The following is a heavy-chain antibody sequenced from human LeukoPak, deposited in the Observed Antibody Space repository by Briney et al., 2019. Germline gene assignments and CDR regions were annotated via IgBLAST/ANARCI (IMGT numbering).Heavy chain of an antibody. CDR1: GFAFSRYW. J-gene: IGHJ4*02. V-gene: IGHV3-74*01. CDR3: ARDLDRDGSTHFDY. Sequence: PGGSLRLSCAASGFAFSRYWMHWVRQAPGEGLVWVSHINTDGSTTNFADSVKGRFSVSRDNAKNTLYLQMDNLRAEDTAVYYCARDLDRDGSTHFDYWGQGTLVTVSS. CDR2: INTDGSTT. D-gene: IGHD1-1*01.